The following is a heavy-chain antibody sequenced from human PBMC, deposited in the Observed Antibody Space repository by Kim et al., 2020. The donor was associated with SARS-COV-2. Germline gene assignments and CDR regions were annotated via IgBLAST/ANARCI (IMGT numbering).Heavy chain of an antibody. J-gene: IGHJ4*02. Sequence: NDYAVSVKSRITINPATSKTQFSLQLNSVTPEDTAVYYCARAFGGYEFDYWGQGTLVTVSS. CDR2: N. D-gene: IGHD5-12*01. CDR3: ARAFGGYEFDY. V-gene: IGHV6-1*01.